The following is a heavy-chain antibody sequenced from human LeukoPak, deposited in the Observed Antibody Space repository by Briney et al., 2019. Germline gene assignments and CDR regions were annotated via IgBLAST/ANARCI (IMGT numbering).Heavy chain of an antibody. Sequence: SETLSLTCAVYGGSFSGYYWSWIRQPPGKGLEWIGEINHSGSTNYNPSLKSRVTISVDTSKNQFSLKLSSVTAADTAAYYCAREGIVVPAAIYNWFDPWGQGTLVTVSS. CDR3: AREGIVVPAAIYNWFDP. J-gene: IGHJ5*02. CDR1: GGSFSGYY. D-gene: IGHD2-2*01. V-gene: IGHV4-34*01. CDR2: INHSGST.